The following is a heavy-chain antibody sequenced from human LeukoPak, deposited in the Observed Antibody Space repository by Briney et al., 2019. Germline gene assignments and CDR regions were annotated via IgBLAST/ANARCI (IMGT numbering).Heavy chain of an antibody. V-gene: IGHV4-59*08. CDR1: GGSISSYY. CDR2: IYYSEST. Sequence: SETLSLTCTVSGGSISSYYWSWIRQPPGKGLEWIGYIYYSESTNYNPSLKSRVTISVDTSKNQFSLKLSSVTAADTAVYYCARHVTHYTVTPDYWGQGTLVTVSS. J-gene: IGHJ4*02. CDR3: ARHVTHYTVTPDY. D-gene: IGHD4-17*01.